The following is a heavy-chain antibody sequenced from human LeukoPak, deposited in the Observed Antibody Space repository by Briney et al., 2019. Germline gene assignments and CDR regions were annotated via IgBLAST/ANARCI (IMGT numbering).Heavy chain of an antibody. J-gene: IGHJ4*02. Sequence: GGSLRLSCTVSGLTFSNYAIHWVRQAPGSGLEWVAVISNDGSQKYFGDSVKGRFSISRDNSKNTVILQMNNLRGEDTAVYYCTSPGATDWTDFDYWGQGALVTVSS. D-gene: IGHD3-9*01. CDR1: GLTFSNYA. CDR2: ISNDGSQK. CDR3: TSPGATDWTDFDY. V-gene: IGHV3-30*03.